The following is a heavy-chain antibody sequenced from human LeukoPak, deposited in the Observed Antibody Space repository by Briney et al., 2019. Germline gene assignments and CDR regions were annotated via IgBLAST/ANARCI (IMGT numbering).Heavy chain of an antibody. CDR1: GFTFSSYS. CDR2: ISSSGSTI. V-gene: IGHV3-48*04. Sequence: PGGSLRLSCAASGFTFSSYSMNWVRQAPGKGLEWVSYISSSGSTIYYADSVKGRFTISRDNAKNSLYLEMNSLRAEDTAFYYCARGNYYYYMDVWGKGTTVTVSS. J-gene: IGHJ6*03. CDR3: ARGNYYYYMDV.